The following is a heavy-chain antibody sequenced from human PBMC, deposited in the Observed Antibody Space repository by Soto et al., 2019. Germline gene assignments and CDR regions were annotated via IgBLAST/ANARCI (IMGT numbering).Heavy chain of an antibody. V-gene: IGHV4-39*01. D-gene: IGHD3-3*01. CDR1: GGSISSSSYY. Sequence: SETLSLTCTVSGGSISSSSYYWGWIRQPPGKGLEWIGSIYYSGSTYYNPSLKSRVAISVDTSKNQFSLKLSSVTAADTAVYYCARHSGYDFWSGYPGSYYYYGMDVWGQGTTVTVSS. CDR2: IYYSGST. J-gene: IGHJ6*02. CDR3: ARHSGYDFWSGYPGSYYYYGMDV.